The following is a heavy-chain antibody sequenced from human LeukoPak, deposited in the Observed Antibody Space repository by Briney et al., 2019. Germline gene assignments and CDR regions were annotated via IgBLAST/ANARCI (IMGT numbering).Heavy chain of an antibody. CDR1: GGTFSSQA. CDR3: GGGGSSS. J-gene: IGHJ5*02. CDR2: ISPILGIA. Sequence: SVKVSCKPSGGTFSSQAISCVRQAAGQWLEWMGRISPILGIANYAQKFQGRVTITADKSTSTAYMELSSLRSEDTAVYYCGGGGSSSWGQGIMVTVCS. V-gene: IGHV1-69*04. D-gene: IGHD1-26*01.